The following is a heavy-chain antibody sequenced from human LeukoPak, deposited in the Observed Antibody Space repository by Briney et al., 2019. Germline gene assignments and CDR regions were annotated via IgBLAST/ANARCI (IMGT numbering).Heavy chain of an antibody. CDR3: AKDGGYRTLSYFDY. D-gene: IGHD3-16*01. CDR2: IRYDGSNK. V-gene: IGHV3-30*02. Sequence: GGSLRLSCAASGFTFSSYGMHWVRQAPGKGLEWVAFIRYDGSNKYYADSVKGRFTISRDNSKNTLYLQMNSLRAEDTAVYYCAKDGGYRTLSYFDYWGQGTLVTVSS. J-gene: IGHJ4*02. CDR1: GFTFSSYG.